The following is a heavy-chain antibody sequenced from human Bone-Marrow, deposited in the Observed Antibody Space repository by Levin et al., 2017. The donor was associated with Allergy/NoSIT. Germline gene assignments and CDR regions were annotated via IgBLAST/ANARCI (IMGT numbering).Heavy chain of an antibody. V-gene: IGHV1-18*01. CDR3: ARASSKVTLMVGFDY. CDR1: GYTFSSYG. Sequence: ASVKVSCKASGYTFSSYGIVWVRQAPGQGLEWMGWISAYNGNTNYAQKFQGRVTMTTDTSTSTAYMEVRSLRSDDTAVYYCARASSKVTLMVGFDYWGQGILVTVSS. D-gene: IGHD3-22*01. J-gene: IGHJ4*02. CDR2: ISAYNGNT.